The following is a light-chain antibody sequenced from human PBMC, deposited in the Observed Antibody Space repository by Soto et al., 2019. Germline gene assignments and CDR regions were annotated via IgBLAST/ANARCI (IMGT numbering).Light chain of an antibody. CDR2: KAS. V-gene: IGKV1-5*03. Sequence: EIQVTQSPSVVFGSVGNRINITCRASQTISSWLAWYQQKPGKAPKLLIYKASTLKSGVPSRFSGSGSGTHFTLTISSLQPEDFATYYCQQHYNPPRSSGPRTKVDI. CDR3: QQHYNPPRS. CDR1: QTISSW. J-gene: IGKJ1*01.